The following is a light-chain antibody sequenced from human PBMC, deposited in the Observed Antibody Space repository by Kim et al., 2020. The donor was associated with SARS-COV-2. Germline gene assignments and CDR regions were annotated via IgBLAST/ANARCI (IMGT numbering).Light chain of an antibody. CDR2: AAS. CDR3: QQSHSTPLLT. J-gene: IGKJ4*01. CDR1: QSNSTY. Sequence: DIQMTQSPSSLAASVGDRVTIACRASQSNSTYLNWYQQKPGKAPKLLIYAASTLQSGVPSRFSGSGSGTDFTLTISSLQPEDFATYYCQQSHSTPLLTFGGGTKVDIK. V-gene: IGKV1-39*01.